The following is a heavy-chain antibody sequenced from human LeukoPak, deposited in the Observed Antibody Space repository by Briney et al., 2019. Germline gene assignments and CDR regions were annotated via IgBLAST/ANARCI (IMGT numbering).Heavy chain of an antibody. Sequence: GRSLRLSCAASGFTFSTYAMHWVRQAPGKGLEWVAVISYDGTYKNYADSVKGRFTISRDNSKNTLYLQMNSLRAEDTALYYCARKRTSSGWFFDYWGQGALSPSPQ. CDR3: ARKRTSSGWFFDY. D-gene: IGHD6-19*01. V-gene: IGHV3-30*01. CDR2: ISYDGTYK. CDR1: GFTFSTYA. J-gene: IGHJ4*02.